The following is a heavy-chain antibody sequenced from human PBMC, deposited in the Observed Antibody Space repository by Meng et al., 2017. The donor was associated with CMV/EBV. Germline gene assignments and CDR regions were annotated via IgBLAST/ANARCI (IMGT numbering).Heavy chain of an antibody. D-gene: IGHD4-17*01. Sequence: QLQLQESGPGLVKPSETLSLTCTAAGGSISSSSYYWGWIRQPPGKGLEWIGSIYYSGSTYYNPSLKSRVTISVDTSKNQFSLKLSSVTAADTAVYYCARDYGDLRQDYWGQGTLVTVFS. CDR3: ARDYGDLRQDY. CDR1: GGSISSSSYY. CDR2: IYYSGST. J-gene: IGHJ4*02. V-gene: IGHV4-39*07.